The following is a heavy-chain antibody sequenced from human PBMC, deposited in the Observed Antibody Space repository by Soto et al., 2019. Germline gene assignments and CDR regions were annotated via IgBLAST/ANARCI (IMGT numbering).Heavy chain of an antibody. J-gene: IGHJ6*02. CDR1: GFTFSSYA. V-gene: IGHV3-30-3*01. CDR2: ISYDGSNK. D-gene: IGHD3-22*01. Sequence: QVQLVESGGGVVQPGRSLRLSCAASGFTFSSYAMHWVRQAPGKGLEWVAVISYDGSNKYYADSVKGRFTIYRDNSKNPLYLQMNSLRAEDTAVYYCARAQRITMIVVASDYYYGMDVWGQGTTVTVSS. CDR3: ARAQRITMIVVASDYYYGMDV.